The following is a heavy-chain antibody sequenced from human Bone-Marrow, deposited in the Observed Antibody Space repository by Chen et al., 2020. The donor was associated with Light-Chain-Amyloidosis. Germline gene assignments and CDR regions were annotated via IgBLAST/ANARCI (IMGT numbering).Heavy chain of an antibody. CDR2: INADGIGT. V-gene: IGHV3-74*01. CDR3: ATVDFWSGQFDY. Sequence: EVELVESGGDLVQPGGSLRLSCAAYGFSFTTSWMHWVRQGPGKGLVWVSRINADGIGTDYADSVKGRFTIFRDNAKSTLYLQINSLRVEDTAVYYCATVDFWSGQFDYWGQGTLVTVSS. D-gene: IGHD3-3*01. CDR1: GFSFTTSW. J-gene: IGHJ4*02.